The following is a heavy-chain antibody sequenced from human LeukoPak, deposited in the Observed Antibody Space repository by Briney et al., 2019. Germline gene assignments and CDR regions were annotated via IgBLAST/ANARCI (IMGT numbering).Heavy chain of an antibody. CDR3: ARGTSSYSDYNTFDY. V-gene: IGHV1-24*01. CDR2: FDPEDGET. J-gene: IGHJ4*02. D-gene: IGHD4-11*01. Sequence: GASVKVSCKVSGYTLTELSMHWVRQAPGKGLEWMGGFDPEDGETIYAQKFQGRVTMTEDTSTDTAYMELSSLRSDDTAVYYCARGTSSYSDYNTFDYWGQGTLVSVSS. CDR1: GYTLTELS.